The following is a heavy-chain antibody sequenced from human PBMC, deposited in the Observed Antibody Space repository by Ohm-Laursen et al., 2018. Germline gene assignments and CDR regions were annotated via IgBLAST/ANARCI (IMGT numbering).Heavy chain of an antibody. J-gene: IGHJ6*02. Sequence: SLRLSCTASGFTFSIYGIHWVRQAPGKGLEWVAVMWANGRDKYYADSVKGRFTVSRDNSKSTLYLQMNSLRAEDTAVYYCARTFRDYYYYGMDVWGQGTTVTVSS. CDR1: GFTFSIYG. V-gene: IGHV3-33*01. CDR3: ARTFRDYYYYGMDV. D-gene: IGHD3-10*01. CDR2: MWANGRDK.